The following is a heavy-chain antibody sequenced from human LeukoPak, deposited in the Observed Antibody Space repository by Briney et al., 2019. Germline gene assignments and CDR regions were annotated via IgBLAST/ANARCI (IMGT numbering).Heavy chain of an antibody. CDR3: ARDVSIQPTAYYMDV. J-gene: IGHJ6*03. CDR1: GGSISNYY. V-gene: IGHV4-4*07. D-gene: IGHD5-18*01. Sequence: TSETLSLTCTVSGGSISNYYWSWIRQPAGKGLEWIGRIYSTSGGTNYNPSLKSRVTMSVDTSKNQFSLKLSSVTAADTAVYYCARDVSIQPTAYYMDVWGKGTTVTISS. CDR2: IYSTSGGT.